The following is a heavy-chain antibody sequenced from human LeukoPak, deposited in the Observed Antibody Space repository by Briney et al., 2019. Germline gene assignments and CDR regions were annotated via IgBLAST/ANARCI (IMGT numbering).Heavy chain of an antibody. CDR1: GGSISTYY. CDR3: ARLRYYDFWSGYPLDYYGMDV. Sequence: SETLSLTCTVSGGSISTYYWSWIRQAPGKGLEWIGYVYYSGSTEYDPSLKSRVTISVDTSKNQFSLKLSSVTAADTAVYYCARLRYYDFWSGYPLDYYGMDVWGQGTTVTVSS. CDR2: VYYSGST. D-gene: IGHD3-3*01. V-gene: IGHV4-59*08. J-gene: IGHJ6*02.